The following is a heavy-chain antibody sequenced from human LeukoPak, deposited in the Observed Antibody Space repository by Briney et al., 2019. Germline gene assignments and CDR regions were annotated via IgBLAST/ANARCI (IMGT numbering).Heavy chain of an antibody. CDR3: VSFYETY. Sequence: GGSLRLSCAASGFTFSSSAMSWVRQAPGKGLEWVSAISNNGGYTYYADSVQGRFTISKDNAKNTVYLQMNNLRAEDTAVYYCVSFYETYWGRGTLVTVSS. V-gene: IGHV3-23*01. CDR2: ISNNGGYT. J-gene: IGHJ4*02. D-gene: IGHD2-2*01. CDR1: GFTFSSSA.